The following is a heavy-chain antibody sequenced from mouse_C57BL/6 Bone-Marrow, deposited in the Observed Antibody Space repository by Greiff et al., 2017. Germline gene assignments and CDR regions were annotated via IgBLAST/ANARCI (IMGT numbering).Heavy chain of an antibody. CDR2: ISSCGSYT. Sequence: EVQLVESGGDLVKPGGSLKLSCAASGFTFSSYGMSWVRQTPDKRLEWVATISSCGSYTYYPDSVKGRFTISRDNAKNTLYLQMSSLKAEDTAMYYCARQWATVVPYYFDYWGQGTTLTVAS. J-gene: IGHJ2*01. CDR3: ARQWATVVPYYFDY. CDR1: GFTFSSYG. V-gene: IGHV5-6*01. D-gene: IGHD1-1*01.